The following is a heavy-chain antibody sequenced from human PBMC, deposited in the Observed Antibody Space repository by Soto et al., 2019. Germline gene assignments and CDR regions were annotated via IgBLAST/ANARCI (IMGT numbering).Heavy chain of an antibody. J-gene: IGHJ4*02. CDR3: AKAPAVPAAHTDRRRPKVVDY. D-gene: IGHD2-2*01. CDR1: GFTFSSYG. Sequence: QVQLVESGGGVVQPGRSLRLSCAASGFTFSSYGMHWVRQAPGKGLEWVAVISYDGSNKYYADSVKGRFTISRDNSKNTLYLQMNSLRAEDTAVYYCAKAPAVPAAHTDRRRPKVVDYWGQLTLVTVSS. CDR2: ISYDGSNK. V-gene: IGHV3-30*18.